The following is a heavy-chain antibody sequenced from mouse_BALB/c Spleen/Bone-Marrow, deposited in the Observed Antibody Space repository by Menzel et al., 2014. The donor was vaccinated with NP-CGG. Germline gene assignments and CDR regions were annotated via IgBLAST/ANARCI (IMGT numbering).Heavy chain of an antibody. CDR2: IDPANGNT. V-gene: IGHV14-3*02. CDR1: GFKIKDTY. CDR3: AAYYYGSGYGFAY. Sequence: VQLQQSGAELVKPGASVKLSCTASGFKIKDTYMHWVKQRPEQGLEWIGRIDPANGNTKYDPKFQGKATITADTSSNTAYLQLSSLTSEDTAVYYCAAYYYGSGYGFAYWGQGTLVTVSA. D-gene: IGHD1-1*01. J-gene: IGHJ3*01.